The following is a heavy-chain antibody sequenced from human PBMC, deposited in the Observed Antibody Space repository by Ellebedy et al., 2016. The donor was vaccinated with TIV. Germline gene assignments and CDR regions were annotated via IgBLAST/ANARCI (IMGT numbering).Heavy chain of an antibody. CDR2: INHSGST. CDR1: GGSISSSSYY. Sequence: MPSETLSLTCTVSGGSISSSSYYWGWIRQPPGKGLEWIGEINHSGSTNYNPSLKSRVTISVDTSKNQFSLKLSSVTAADTAVYYCARYSCPSGVRTHFDYWGQGALVTVSS. J-gene: IGHJ4*02. V-gene: IGHV4-39*07. D-gene: IGHD2-8*01. CDR3: ARYSCPSGVRTHFDY.